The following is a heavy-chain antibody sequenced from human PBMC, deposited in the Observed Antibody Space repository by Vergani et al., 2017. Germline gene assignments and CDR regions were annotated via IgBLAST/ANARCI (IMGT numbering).Heavy chain of an antibody. V-gene: IGHV3-30*04. CDR3: VGGTYSSSSRSPFDY. D-gene: IGHD6-6*01. J-gene: IGHJ4*02. Sequence: QVQLVESGGGVVQPGRSLRLSCAASGFTFSSYAMHWVRQAPGKGLEWGAVISYDGSNKYYADSVKGRFTISRDNSKNTLYLQMNSLRAEDTAVYYCVGGTYSSSSRSPFDYWGQGTLVTVSS. CDR2: ISYDGSNK. CDR1: GFTFSSYA.